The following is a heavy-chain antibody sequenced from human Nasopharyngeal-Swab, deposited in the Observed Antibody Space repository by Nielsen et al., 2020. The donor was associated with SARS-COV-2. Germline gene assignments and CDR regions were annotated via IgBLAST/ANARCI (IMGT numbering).Heavy chain of an antibody. J-gene: IGHJ4*02. CDR3: ARDLALRWPLYFDY. CDR1: GFASSSYA. CDR2: ISYDGSNK. V-gene: IGHV3-30*04. Sequence: GESLKISCAASGFASSSYAMHWVRQAPGKGLEWVAVISYDGSNKYYADSVKGRFTISRDNSKNTLYLQMNSLRAEDTAVYYCARDLALRWPLYFDYWGQGTLVTVSS. D-gene: IGHD4-23*01.